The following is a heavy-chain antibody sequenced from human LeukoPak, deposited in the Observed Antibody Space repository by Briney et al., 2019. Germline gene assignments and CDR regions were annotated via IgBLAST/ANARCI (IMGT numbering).Heavy chain of an antibody. CDR1: GNNLREVS. D-gene: IGHD2-8*01. Sequence: ASVRVSCKIFGNNLREVSMNWVRQGPGKGLEWMGGFDPEEGRTLYAQKFQGRVTTTEDTSSDTAYMELSSLPSEDTAVYYCTLRGGMICVNGVCPEYFNHWGQGTLVSVPS. V-gene: IGHV1-24*01. CDR3: TLRGGMICVNGVCPEYFNH. J-gene: IGHJ1*01. CDR2: FDPEEGRT.